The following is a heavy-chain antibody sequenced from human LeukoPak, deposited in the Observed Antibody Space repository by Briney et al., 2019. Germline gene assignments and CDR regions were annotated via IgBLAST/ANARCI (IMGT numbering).Heavy chain of an antibody. J-gene: IGHJ4*02. D-gene: IGHD3-9*01. CDR2: INHSGST. CDR1: GGSLSGYY. Sequence: NPSETLSLTCAVYGGSLSGYYWSWIRQPPGKGLEWIGEINHSGSTNYNPSLKSRVTISVDTSKNQFSLKLSSVTAADTAVYYCAREGGLRYFDWLFDYFDYWGQGTLVTVSS. CDR3: AREGGLRYFDWLFDYFDY. V-gene: IGHV4-34*01.